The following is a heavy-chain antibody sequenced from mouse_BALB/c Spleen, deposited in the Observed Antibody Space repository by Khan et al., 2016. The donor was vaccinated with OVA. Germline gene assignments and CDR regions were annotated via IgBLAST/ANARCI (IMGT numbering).Heavy chain of an antibody. D-gene: IGHD2-13*01. J-gene: IGHJ3*01. CDR2: ISDGGTYI. V-gene: IGHV5-4*02. CDR1: GFTFSDYY. Sequence: EVELVESGGGLVKPGGSLKLSCAASGFTFSDYYMYWVRQTPEKRLEWVATISDGGTYIYYPDNVKGRSTISRDNAKNNLYLQMSSLKSEDTAMYYCTRRYYGDPFAYWGQGTLVTVSA. CDR3: TRRYYGDPFAY.